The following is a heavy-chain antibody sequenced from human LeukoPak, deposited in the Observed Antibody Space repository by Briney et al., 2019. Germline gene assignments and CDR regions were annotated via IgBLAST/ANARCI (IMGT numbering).Heavy chain of an antibody. CDR1: GXTVSSNSFA. J-gene: IGHJ4*02. CDR3: ARERSNYVDY. CDR2: TYYRSKWYY. D-gene: IGHD4-11*01. Sequence: SQTLSLTCAISGXTVSSNSFAWTWIRQSPSRGLGWLGRTYYRSKWYYEYAVSVQSRISINPDTSKNQFSLQLNSVNPEDTAVYYCARERSNYVDYWGQGTLVTVSS. V-gene: IGHV6-1*01.